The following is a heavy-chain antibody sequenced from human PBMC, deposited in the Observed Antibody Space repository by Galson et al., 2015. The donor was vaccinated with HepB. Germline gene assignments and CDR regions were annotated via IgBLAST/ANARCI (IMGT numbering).Heavy chain of an antibody. Sequence: SLRLSCAASGFIFSRHAMSWVRQAPGKGLEWVSAISSGSTVIYYADSVKGRFTVSRDNSKNTLYLQMNSLRVEDTAVYFCANKGLISGAFDIWGQGTMVTVSS. D-gene: IGHD2-8*01. V-gene: IGHV3-23*01. CDR2: ISSGSTVI. CDR1: GFIFSRHA. CDR3: ANKGLISGAFDI. J-gene: IGHJ3*02.